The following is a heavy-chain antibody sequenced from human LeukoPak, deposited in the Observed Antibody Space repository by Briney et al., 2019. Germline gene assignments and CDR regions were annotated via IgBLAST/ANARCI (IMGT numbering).Heavy chain of an antibody. CDR3: ARDPPEDEWNSLDS. CDR1: GGSVNGYY. V-gene: IGHV4-59*02. Sequence: SETLSLTCTVSGGSVNGYYWNWIRQAPGKGLEWIGFIHYSGLTVYSPSLQSRVSMSVDTSGNQFSLDLSSVTAADTALYYCARDPPEDEWNSLDSWGQGILVTVSS. D-gene: IGHD1-7*01. J-gene: IGHJ4*02. CDR2: IHYSGLT.